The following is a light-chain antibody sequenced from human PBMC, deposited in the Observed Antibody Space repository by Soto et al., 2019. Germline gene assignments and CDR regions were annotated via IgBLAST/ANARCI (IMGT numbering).Light chain of an antibody. CDR3: QQRSSWPWT. CDR1: QSVRSS. V-gene: IGKV3-11*01. J-gene: IGKJ1*01. Sequence: EILLTQSPATLSLSPGERATLSCRASQSVRSSLAWYQQKPGQAPRLLIYDASTRATGIPGRFSGSGSGTDFTLTISNLEPEDFGVYYCQQRSSWPWTFGQGAKVEIK. CDR2: DAS.